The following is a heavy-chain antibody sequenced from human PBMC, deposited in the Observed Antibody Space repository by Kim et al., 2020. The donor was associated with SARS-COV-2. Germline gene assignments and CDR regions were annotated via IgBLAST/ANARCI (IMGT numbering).Heavy chain of an antibody. V-gene: IGHV1-3*01. Sequence: NGNTKYSRKFQGRVTITRDTSASTAYMELSSLRSEDTAVYYCARDLTLGSWGQGTLVTVSS. D-gene: IGHD7-27*01. CDR3: ARDLTLGS. CDR2: NGNT. J-gene: IGHJ5*02.